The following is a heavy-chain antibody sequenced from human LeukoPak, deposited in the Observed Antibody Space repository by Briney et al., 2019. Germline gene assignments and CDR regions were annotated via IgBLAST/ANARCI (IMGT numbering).Heavy chain of an antibody. CDR3: AKDRGVPRWAFYSY. CDR2: ISSSDITR. V-gene: IGHV3-11*01. Sequence: GGSLRLSCAASGFTFRDYYMSWIRQAPGKGLEWISYISSSDITRYYADSVKGRFTVSRDNTKNSLFLQMDSLRAEDTAVYYCAKDRGVPRWAFYSYWGQGTLVTVSS. CDR1: GFTFRDYY. D-gene: IGHD4-11*01. J-gene: IGHJ4*02.